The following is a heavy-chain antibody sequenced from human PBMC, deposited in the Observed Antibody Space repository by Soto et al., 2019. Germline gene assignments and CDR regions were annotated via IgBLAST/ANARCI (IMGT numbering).Heavy chain of an antibody. CDR3: ARYKSNYYYGMDV. V-gene: IGHV4-59*01. Sequence: SETLSLTCTVSGGSISSYYWSWIRQPPGEGLEWIGYIYYSGITNYNPSLKSRVTISVDTSKNQFSLKLNSVTAADTAVYYCARYKSNYYYGMDVWGQGTTVTVSS. CDR1: GGSISSYY. CDR2: IYYSGIT. J-gene: IGHJ6*02. D-gene: IGHD1-20*01.